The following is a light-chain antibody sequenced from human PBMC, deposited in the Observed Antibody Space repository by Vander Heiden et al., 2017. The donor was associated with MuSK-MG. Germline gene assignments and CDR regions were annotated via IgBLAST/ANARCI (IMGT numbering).Light chain of an antibody. CDR1: QSVSSY. Sequence: EIVLTQSPATLSLSPGERATLSCRASQSVSSYLAWYQQKPGQAPRLLIYDASNRATGIPARFSGSGSGTDFTLTISSLEPEDFEGYYGQQRSSFGHGTKVDIK. J-gene: IGKJ3*01. CDR3: QQRSS. V-gene: IGKV3-11*01. CDR2: DAS.